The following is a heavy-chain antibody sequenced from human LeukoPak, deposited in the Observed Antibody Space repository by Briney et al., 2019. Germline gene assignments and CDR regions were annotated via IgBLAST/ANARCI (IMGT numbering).Heavy chain of an antibody. CDR1: GGSISSYY. V-gene: IGHV4-59*01. Sequence: SETLSLTCTVSGGSISSYYWSWIRQPPGKGLEWIGYIYYSGSTNYNPSPKSRVTISVDTSKNQFSLKLSSVTAADTAVYYCARDGLPDYYYYGMDVWGQGTTVTVSS. D-gene: IGHD3/OR15-3a*01. CDR3: ARDGLPDYYYYGMDV. J-gene: IGHJ6*02. CDR2: IYYSGST.